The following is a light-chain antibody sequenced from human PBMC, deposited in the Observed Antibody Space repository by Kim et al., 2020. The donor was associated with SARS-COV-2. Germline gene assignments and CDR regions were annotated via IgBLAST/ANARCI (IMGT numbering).Light chain of an antibody. V-gene: IGKV3-11*01. CDR3: QQRNNWPLT. Sequence: SLSPGERATLACRASQSVNNYLTWYQQKPGQAPRLLIYDASNRATGIPARFSGSGSGTDFTLTISSLEPEDSAVYYCQQRNNWPLTFGGGTKLEI. CDR2: DAS. J-gene: IGKJ4*01. CDR1: QSVNNY.